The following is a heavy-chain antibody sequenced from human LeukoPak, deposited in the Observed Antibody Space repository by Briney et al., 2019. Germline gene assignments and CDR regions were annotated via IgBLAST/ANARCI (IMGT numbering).Heavy chain of an antibody. CDR2: IYHTGST. D-gene: IGHD2-21*01. V-gene: IGHV4-38-2*02. Sequence: PSETLSLTCTVSGYSISSRYYWGWIRQPPGKGLEWIGSIYHTGSTHYNPSLKSRVTISVDTSKNQFSLKLSSVTAADTAVYYCAREGFTIPNWFDPWGQGTLVTVSS. J-gene: IGHJ5*02. CDR3: AREGFTIPNWFDP. CDR1: GYSISSRYY.